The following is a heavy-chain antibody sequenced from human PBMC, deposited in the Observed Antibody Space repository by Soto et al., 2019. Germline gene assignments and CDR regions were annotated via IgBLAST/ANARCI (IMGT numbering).Heavy chain of an antibody. CDR1: GFTFSDYY. D-gene: IGHD3-16*01. J-gene: IGHJ4*02. CDR3: ARGSAAYSSYDY. CDR2: ISTTSSST. V-gene: IGHV3-11*05. Sequence: VQLVESGGGLVRPGGSLRLSCAASGFTFSDYYMTWIRQAPGKGLEWVSYISTTSSSTNSADSVKGRFTISRDNAQNSMYLQMNSLRVEDTAVYYCARGSAAYSSYDYWGQGTLVTVSS.